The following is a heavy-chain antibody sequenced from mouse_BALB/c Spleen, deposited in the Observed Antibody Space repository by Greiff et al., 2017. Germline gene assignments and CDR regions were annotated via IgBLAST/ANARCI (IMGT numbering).Heavy chain of an antibody. J-gene: IGHJ4*01. CDR3: ARNYGNYGYAMDY. V-gene: IGHV1-26*01. CDR2: INPYNGAT. Sequence: VQLQQSGPELVKPGASVKISCKASGYSFTGYYMHWVKQSHVKSLEWIGRINPYNGATSYNQNFKDKASLTVDKSSSTAYMELHSLTSEDSAVYYCARNYGNYGYAMDYWGQGTSVTVSS. D-gene: IGHD2-1*01. CDR1: GYSFTGYY.